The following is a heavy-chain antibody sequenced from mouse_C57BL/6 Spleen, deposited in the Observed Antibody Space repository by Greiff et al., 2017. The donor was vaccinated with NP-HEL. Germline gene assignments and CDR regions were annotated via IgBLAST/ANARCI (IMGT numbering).Heavy chain of an antibody. Sequence: QVQLKQSGAELVKPGASVKLSCKASGYTFTSYWMHWVKQRPGQGLEWIGMIHPNSGSTNYNEKFKSKATLTVDKSSSTAYMQLSSLTSEDSAVYYCARSRAAQATYYFDYWGQGTTLTVSS. CDR1: GYTFTSYW. CDR3: ARSRAAQATYYFDY. D-gene: IGHD3-2*02. CDR2: IHPNSGST. J-gene: IGHJ2*01. V-gene: IGHV1-64*01.